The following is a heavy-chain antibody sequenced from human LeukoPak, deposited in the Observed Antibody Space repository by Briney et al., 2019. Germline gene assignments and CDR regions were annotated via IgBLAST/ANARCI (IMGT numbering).Heavy chain of an antibody. CDR3: AKDSERSSTSCYTCFSGWFDP. Sequence: LSGGSLRLSCAASGFTFSSYGRHWARQAPGKGLEWVAFIRYDGSNKYYADSVKGRFTISRDNSKNTLYLQINSLRAEDTAVYYCAKDSERSSTSCYTCFSGWFDPWGQGTLVTVSS. D-gene: IGHD2-2*02. J-gene: IGHJ5*02. CDR2: IRYDGSNK. V-gene: IGHV3-30*02. CDR1: GFTFSSYG.